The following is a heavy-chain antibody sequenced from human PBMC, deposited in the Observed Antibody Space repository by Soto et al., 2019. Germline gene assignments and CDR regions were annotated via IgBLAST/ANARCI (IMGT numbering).Heavy chain of an antibody. Sequence: SETLSLTCTVSGGTISIYCWSLIRQPAGKGLEWIGRIYTSGSTNYNPSLKSRVTMSVDTSKNQFSLKLSSVTAADTAVYYCARITIFGVDIHLYSDYWGQGILVTVYS. J-gene: IGHJ4*02. V-gene: IGHV4-4*07. CDR2: IYTSGST. CDR3: ARITIFGVDIHLYSDY. D-gene: IGHD3-3*01. CDR1: GGTISIYC.